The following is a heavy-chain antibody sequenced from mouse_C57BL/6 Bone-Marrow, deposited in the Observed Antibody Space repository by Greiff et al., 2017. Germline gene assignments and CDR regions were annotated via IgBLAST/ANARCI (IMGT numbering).Heavy chain of an antibody. CDR1: GYTFTSYW. J-gene: IGHJ4*01. CDR2: IDPSDSYT. CDR3: ARKVVAKAMDY. D-gene: IGHD1-1*01. Sequence: QVQLQQPGAELVRPGTSVKLSCKASGYTFTSYWMHWVKQRPGQGLEWIGVIDPSDSYTNSNQKFKGQATLTVDTSTSTAYMQLSSLTSEDSAVYYCARKVVAKAMDYWGQGTSVTVSS. V-gene: IGHV1-59*01.